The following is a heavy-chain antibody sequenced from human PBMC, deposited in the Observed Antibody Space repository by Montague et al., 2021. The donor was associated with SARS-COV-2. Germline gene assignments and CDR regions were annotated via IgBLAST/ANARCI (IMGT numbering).Heavy chain of an antibody. D-gene: IGHD1-26*01. V-gene: IGHV4-59*02. Sequence: SETQSLTCTVSGDSVSHDFWTWIRQPPGKGLEWIGYVYYSRSSSYNPSLRGRVSTAVDTSKNQFSLRLSTVTAADTAIYYCVRDPAPSGSGTFYDYWGQGTLVAVSS. CDR2: VYYSRSS. J-gene: IGHJ4*02. CDR3: VRDPAPSGSGTFYDY. CDR1: GDSVSHDF.